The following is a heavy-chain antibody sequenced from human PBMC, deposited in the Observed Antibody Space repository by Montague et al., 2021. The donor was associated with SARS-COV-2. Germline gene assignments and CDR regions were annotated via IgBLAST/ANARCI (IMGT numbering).Heavy chain of an antibody. CDR1: GGSISSYS. CDR2: IYNSGST. V-gene: IGHV4-59*01. CDR3: ARVGRGSSWYEVAFDI. D-gene: IGHD6-13*01. J-gene: IGHJ3*02. Sequence: SETLSLTCTVSGGSISSYSWTCFRQPPGKGLVWIGDIYNSGSTXXXPSXXXRVTISVDTSKNQFSLKLISVAAAATAVYYCARVGRGSSWYEVAFDIWGQGTMVTVSS.